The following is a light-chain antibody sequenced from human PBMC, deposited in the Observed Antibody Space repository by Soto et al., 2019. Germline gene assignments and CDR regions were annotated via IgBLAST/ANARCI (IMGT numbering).Light chain of an antibody. Sequence: NFMLTQPHSVSESPGKTVTISCTRTSGSIASNYVQWYQQRPGSAPTTLIYEDDQRPSGVPDRFSGSIDRSSNSASLTISGLQAEDEADYYCQSYDGRLSTWVFGGGTKLTVL. V-gene: IGLV6-57*04. J-gene: IGLJ3*02. CDR1: SGSIASNY. CDR3: QSYDGRLSTWV. CDR2: EDD.